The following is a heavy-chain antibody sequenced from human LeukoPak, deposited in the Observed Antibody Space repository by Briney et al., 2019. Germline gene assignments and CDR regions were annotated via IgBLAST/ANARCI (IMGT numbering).Heavy chain of an antibody. Sequence: GGSLRLSCAASGFTFDDYAMHWVRQAPGKGLEWVSLISGDGGSTYYADSVKGRFTISRDNSKNSLYLQMNSLRTEDTALYYCAKAQITYDSSGYYGGGIDYWGQGTLVTVSS. D-gene: IGHD3-22*01. V-gene: IGHV3-43*02. CDR2: ISGDGGST. CDR3: AKAQITYDSSGYYGGGIDY. J-gene: IGHJ4*02. CDR1: GFTFDDYA.